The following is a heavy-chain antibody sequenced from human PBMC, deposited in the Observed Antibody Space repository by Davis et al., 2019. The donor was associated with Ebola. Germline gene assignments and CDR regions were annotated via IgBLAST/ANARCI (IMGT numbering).Heavy chain of an antibody. Sequence: PGGSLRLSCAASGFTFSSYAMSWVRQAPGKGLEWVSAISGSGGSTYYADSVKGRFTISRDDSKNTLYLQMNSLRAEDTAVYYCAKSSQGSSWYGSDYWGQGTLVTVSS. CDR2: ISGSGGST. V-gene: IGHV3-23*01. D-gene: IGHD6-13*01. J-gene: IGHJ4*02. CDR3: AKSSQGSSWYGSDY. CDR1: GFTFSSYA.